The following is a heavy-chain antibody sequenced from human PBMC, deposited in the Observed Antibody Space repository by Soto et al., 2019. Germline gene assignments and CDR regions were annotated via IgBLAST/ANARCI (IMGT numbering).Heavy chain of an antibody. CDR1: GFTFSSYA. CDR3: AKDGYTYDYWSGYALTLRRNAYYFDY. J-gene: IGHJ4*02. V-gene: IGHV3-23*01. CDR2: ISGSGGST. D-gene: IGHD3-3*01. Sequence: GGSLRLSCAASGFTFSSYAMSWVRQAPGKGLEWVSAISGSGGSTYYADSVKGRFTISRDNSKNTLYLQMNSLSAEDKAVYYCAKDGYTYDYWSGYALTLRRNAYYFDYWDQATLATVSS.